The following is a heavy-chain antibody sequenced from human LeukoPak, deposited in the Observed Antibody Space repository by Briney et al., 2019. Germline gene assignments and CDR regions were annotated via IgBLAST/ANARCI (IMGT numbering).Heavy chain of an antibody. V-gene: IGHV3-9*01. D-gene: IGHD2-15*01. J-gene: IGHJ6*03. CDR3: ARLYCSGGSCYSQSPYYYYYYMDV. CDR2: ISWNSGSI. Sequence: GGSLRLSCAASGFTFDDYAMHWVRQAPGKGLEWVSGISWNSGSIGYADSVKGRFTISRDNAKNSLYLQMNSLRAEDTAVYYCARLYCSGGSCYSQSPYYYYYYMDVWGKGTTVTISS. CDR1: GFTFDDYA.